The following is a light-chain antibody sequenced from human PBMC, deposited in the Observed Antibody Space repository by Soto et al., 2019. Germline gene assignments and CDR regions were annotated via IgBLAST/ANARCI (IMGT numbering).Light chain of an antibody. CDR2: EVT. J-gene: IGLJ1*01. CDR1: SGDVGGYNY. Sequence: QSVLTQPASVSGSPGQSITISFTGTSGDVGGYNYVSWYQQHPGKAPKLMIYEVTNRPSGVSNRFSGSKSGNTASLTISGLQAEDEADYYCSSYTSSSTYVFATGTKLTVL. V-gene: IGLV2-14*01. CDR3: SSYTSSSTYV.